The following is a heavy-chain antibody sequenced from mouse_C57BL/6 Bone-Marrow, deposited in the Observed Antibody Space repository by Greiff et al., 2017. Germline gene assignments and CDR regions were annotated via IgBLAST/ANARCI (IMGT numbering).Heavy chain of an antibody. Sequence: EVMLVESGGDLVKPGGSLKLSCAASGFTFSSYCMSCVRQTPDYRLEWVVTIRSCGSYTYYPHSVKGRFTISRDNAKNTLYLQMSSLKSEDTAMXYCARRIYYGYGGPFYAMDYWGQGTSVTVSS. D-gene: IGHD2-2*01. CDR1: GFTFSSYC. CDR2: IRSCGSYT. J-gene: IGHJ4*01. V-gene: IGHV5-6*02. CDR3: ARRIYYGYGGPFYAMDY.